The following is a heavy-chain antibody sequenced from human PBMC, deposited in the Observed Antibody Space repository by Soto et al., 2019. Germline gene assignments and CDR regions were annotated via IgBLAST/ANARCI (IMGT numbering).Heavy chain of an antibody. Sequence: QVQLVQSGAEVKKPGSSVKVSCKASGGTFSSYAISWVRQAPGQGLEWMGGIIPISGTANYAQKFQGRVTTTADESTSTAYMELSSLRSEDTAVYYCARSQGSSTSLEIYYYYYYGMAAWGQGTTVTVSS. CDR1: GGTFSSYA. D-gene: IGHD2-2*01. CDR3: ARSQGSSTSLEIYYYYYYGMAA. V-gene: IGHV1-69*01. CDR2: IIPISGTA. J-gene: IGHJ6*02.